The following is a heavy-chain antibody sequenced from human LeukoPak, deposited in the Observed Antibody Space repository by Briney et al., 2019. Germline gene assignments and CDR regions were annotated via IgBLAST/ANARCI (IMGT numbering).Heavy chain of an antibody. J-gene: IGHJ6*03. CDR1: GYTLTELS. V-gene: IGHV1-24*01. CDR3: AKADYYYYYMDV. Sequence: ASVKVSCKVSGYTLTELSMHWVRQAPGKGLEWMGGFDPEDGETIYAQKFQGRVTMTEDTSTDTAYMELSSLRAEDTAVYCCAKADYYYYYMDVWGKGTTVTVSS. CDR2: FDPEDGET.